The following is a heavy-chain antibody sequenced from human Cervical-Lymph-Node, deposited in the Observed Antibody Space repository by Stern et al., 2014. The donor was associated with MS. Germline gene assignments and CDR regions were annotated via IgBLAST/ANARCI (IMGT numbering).Heavy chain of an antibody. CDR3: AKGGSGSYLD. J-gene: IGHJ4*02. CDR1: GFVFRRYA. V-gene: IGHV3-30*04. D-gene: IGHD1-26*01. CDR2: ISYDGRDK. Sequence: MQLVESGGGVVQPGRSLRLSCAASGFVFRRYALHWVRQAPGKGLEWVALISYDGRDKYYTDSVKGRFTVSRDNSNNTVDLEMSSLRLEDTAVYYCAKGGSGSYLDWGQGSLVTVSS.